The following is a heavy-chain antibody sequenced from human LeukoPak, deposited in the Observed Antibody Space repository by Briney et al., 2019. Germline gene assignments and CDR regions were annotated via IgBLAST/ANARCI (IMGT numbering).Heavy chain of an antibody. D-gene: IGHD3-10*01. V-gene: IGHV3-23*01. CDR1: GFTFSSYA. Sequence: GGSLRLSCAASGFTFSSYAMSWVRQAPGKGLEWVSTISGSGGSTYYADSVKGRFTISRDNSKNTLYLQMNSLRAEDTAVYYCAKWATRVWFGELFDYWGQGTLVTVSS. CDR3: AKWATRVWFGELFDY. J-gene: IGHJ4*02. CDR2: ISGSGGST.